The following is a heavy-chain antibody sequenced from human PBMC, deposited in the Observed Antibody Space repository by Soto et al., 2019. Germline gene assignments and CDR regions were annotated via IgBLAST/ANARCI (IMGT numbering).Heavy chain of an antibody. J-gene: IGHJ4*02. Sequence: ASVKVSCKASGYTFTGYYMHCVRQSPLQGLEWMGWINPNSGGTNYAQKFQGWVTMTRDTSISTAYMELSRLRSDDTAVYYCARAQYYYDSSGYFDYWGQGTLVTVSS. CDR2: INPNSGGT. CDR3: ARAQYYYDSSGYFDY. CDR1: GYTFTGYY. D-gene: IGHD3-22*01. V-gene: IGHV1-2*04.